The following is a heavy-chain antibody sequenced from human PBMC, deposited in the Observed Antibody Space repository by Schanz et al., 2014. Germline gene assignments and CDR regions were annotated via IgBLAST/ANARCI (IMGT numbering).Heavy chain of an antibody. Sequence: EVQLLESGGGLVQPGGSLRLSCAASGFTLSNYAMSWVRQAPGKGLEWVSALSEGGGGTHYADSVRGRFTISRDNSKNTLYLQMNSLRPEDTAVYYCAKYRGYYRVSGSYRELEYWGQGTLVTVSS. CDR2: LSEGGGGT. D-gene: IGHD3-10*01. CDR1: GFTLSNYA. V-gene: IGHV3-23*01. CDR3: AKYRGYYRVSGSYRELEY. J-gene: IGHJ4*02.